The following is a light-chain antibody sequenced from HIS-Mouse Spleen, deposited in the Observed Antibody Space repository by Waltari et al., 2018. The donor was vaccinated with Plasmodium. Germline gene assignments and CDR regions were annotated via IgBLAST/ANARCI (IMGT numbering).Light chain of an antibody. CDR3: SSYAGSNKLV. CDR1: SSDVGGYNY. CDR2: EVS. J-gene: IGLJ3*02. Sequence: QSALTQPPSASGSPGQSVTISCTGTSSDVGGYNYVSWYQQHPGKAPKLMIYEVSKRASGVPDRCSGSKSGNTASLTGSGLQAEDEADYYCSSYAGSNKLVFGGGTKLTVL. V-gene: IGLV2-8*01.